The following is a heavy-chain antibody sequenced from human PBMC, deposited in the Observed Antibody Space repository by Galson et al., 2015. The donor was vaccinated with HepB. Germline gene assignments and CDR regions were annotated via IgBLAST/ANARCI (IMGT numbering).Heavy chain of an antibody. D-gene: IGHD3-3*01. CDR3: AKGPLAIVGVVISPIDY. V-gene: IGHV3-33*06. CDR1: GFTFSSYG. CDR2: IWYDGSNK. Sequence: SLRLSCAASGFTFSSYGMHWVRQAPGKGLEWVAVIWYDGSNKYYADSVKGRFTISRDNSKNTLYLQMNSLRAEDTAVYYCAKGPLAIVGVVISPIDYWGQGTLVTVSS. J-gene: IGHJ4*02.